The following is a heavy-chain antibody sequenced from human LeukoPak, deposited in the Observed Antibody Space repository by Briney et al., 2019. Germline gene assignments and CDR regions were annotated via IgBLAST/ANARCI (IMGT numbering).Heavy chain of an antibody. CDR1: GYTFTAYY. V-gene: IGHV1-2*02. CDR2: INPNSGGT. Sequence: ASVKVSCKASGYTFTAYYMHWVRQAPGQGLEWMGWINPNSGGTDYAQKFQGRLSMTGDTSTTTAYMELSGLTSDDTAVYYCATGAQYGLWGVPYFYYMHVWGKGTTVTVSS. D-gene: IGHD3-10*01. CDR3: ATGAQYGLWGVPYFYYMHV. J-gene: IGHJ6*03.